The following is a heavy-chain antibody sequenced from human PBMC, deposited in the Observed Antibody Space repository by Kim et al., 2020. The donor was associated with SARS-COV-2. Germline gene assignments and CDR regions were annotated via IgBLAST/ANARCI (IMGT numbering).Heavy chain of an antibody. V-gene: IGHV4-31*02. Sequence: TLQSRVTISVETSKNQFSPKLSSVTAADTAVYYCARVADYGGNEGYFQHWGQGTLVTVSS. CDR3: ARVADYGGNEGYFQH. J-gene: IGHJ1*01. D-gene: IGHD2-21*01.